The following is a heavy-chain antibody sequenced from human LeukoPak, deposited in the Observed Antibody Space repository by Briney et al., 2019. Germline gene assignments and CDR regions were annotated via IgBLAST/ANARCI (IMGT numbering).Heavy chain of an antibody. CDR3: SKGGWLTSYYYYYYMDV. CDR2: ISSSSSTI. Sequence: GGSLRLSCAASGFTFSSYWMSWVRQAPGKGLEWVSYISSSSSTIYYADSVKGRFTISRDNAKNSLYLQMNSLRAEDTAVYYRSKGGWLTSYYYYYYMDVWGKGTTVTVSS. CDR1: GFTFSSYW. J-gene: IGHJ6*03. D-gene: IGHD3-22*01. V-gene: IGHV3-48*01.